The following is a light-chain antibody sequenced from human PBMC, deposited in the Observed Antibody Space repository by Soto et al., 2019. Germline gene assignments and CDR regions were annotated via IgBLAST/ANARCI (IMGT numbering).Light chain of an antibody. CDR1: QNVSTS. J-gene: IGKJ2*01. V-gene: IGKV3-11*01. CDR2: DAS. CDR3: QQCTNWPPEYT. Sequence: EIVLTQSPATLSLSPGERATLSCRASQNVSTSLAWYQQKPGQGPRLLICDASIRATGVPARFSGSGSGTDFTLTISSLEPEDFAVYYCQQCTNWPPEYTFGQGTKLEIK.